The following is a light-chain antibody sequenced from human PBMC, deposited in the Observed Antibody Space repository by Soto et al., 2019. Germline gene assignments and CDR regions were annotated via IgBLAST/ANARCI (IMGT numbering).Light chain of an antibody. CDR3: QQYHWIPET. CDR1: QSLLWSPNNTNY. CDR2: WAS. V-gene: IGKV4-1*01. Sequence: DVVMTQSPDSLAVSLGERATIKCTSGQSLLWSPNNTNYLAWYQQKPGQPPNLPISWASTRESGVPDRFSGSGSETDFTLTISSLQDEDVAVYYCQQYHWIPETFGQGTRLEIK. J-gene: IGKJ2*01.